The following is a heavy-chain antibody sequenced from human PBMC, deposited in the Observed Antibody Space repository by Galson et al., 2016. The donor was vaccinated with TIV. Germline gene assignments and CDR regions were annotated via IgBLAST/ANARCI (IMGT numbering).Heavy chain of an antibody. CDR2: IIPVFGKA. CDR1: GGTFMSYS. CDR3: ARVQVFFNKQWLVLNRGFYFDY. Sequence: SVKVSCKASGGTFMSYSITWVRQAPGQELEWMGGIIPVFGKANYAQKFQGRITITTDESTGTAYMELSSLRSEDTAVYYCARVQVFFNKQWLVLNRGFYFDYWGQGTLATVSS. J-gene: IGHJ4*02. V-gene: IGHV1-69*05. D-gene: IGHD6-19*01.